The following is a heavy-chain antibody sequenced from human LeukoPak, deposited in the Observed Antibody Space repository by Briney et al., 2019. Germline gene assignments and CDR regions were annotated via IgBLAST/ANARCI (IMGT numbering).Heavy chain of an antibody. CDR1: GFTFDDYA. D-gene: IGHD3-22*01. J-gene: IGHJ3*02. Sequence: QPGGSLRLSCAASGFTFDDYAMHWVRQAPGKGLEWVSGISWNSGSIGYADSVKGRFTISRDNAKNSLYLQMNSLRAEDMALYYCAKDMKKEYYYDSSGYPRAFDIWGQGTMVTVSS. CDR2: ISWNSGSI. V-gene: IGHV3-9*03. CDR3: AKDMKKEYYYDSSGYPRAFDI.